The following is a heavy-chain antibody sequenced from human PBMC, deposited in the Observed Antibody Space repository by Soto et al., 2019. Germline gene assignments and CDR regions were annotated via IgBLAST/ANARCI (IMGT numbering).Heavy chain of an antibody. V-gene: IGHV3-33*01. CDR2: IWSDGSKE. CDR3: GRVPVWPVKGLEE. D-gene: IGHD1-1*01. J-gene: IGHJ4*03. Sequence: GRTRRLPCAPSGLHLSRPGVHWVRPAPGRGLEWVAVIWSDGSKEDYADSLKGLFTTSRDNSKNTLSLQMNSLTSEDTAVYWRGRVPVWPVKGLEEWGQATWGRVSS. CDR1: GLHLSRPG.